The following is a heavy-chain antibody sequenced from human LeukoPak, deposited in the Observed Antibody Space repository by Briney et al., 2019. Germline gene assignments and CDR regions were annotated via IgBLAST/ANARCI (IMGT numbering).Heavy chain of an antibody. V-gene: IGHV3-53*01. CDR1: GFTVSTNY. CDR3: AKSGYNRFDY. CDR2: IYSGGST. Sequence: PGGSLRLSCAASGFTVSTNYMTWVRQAPGKGLEWVSVIYSGGSTYYADSVKGRFTISRDNSKNTLYLQMNSLRAEDTALYFCAKSGYNRFDYWGQGTLVTVSS. D-gene: IGHD5-24*01. J-gene: IGHJ4*02.